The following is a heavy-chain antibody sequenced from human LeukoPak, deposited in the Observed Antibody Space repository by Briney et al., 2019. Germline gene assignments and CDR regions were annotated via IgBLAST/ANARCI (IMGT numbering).Heavy chain of an antibody. V-gene: IGHV4-39*02. CDR2: FFHNGNA. CDR3: TSRPPPTTYGTGALDI. CDR1: GGSVNSNNNY. D-gene: IGHD2/OR15-2a*01. J-gene: IGHJ3*02. Sequence: SSETLSLTCVVSGGSVNSNNNYWGWIRQSPGRGLEWIATFFHNGNAWYNPSLKSRVTLSVDPSRNLFSLRLNSVTAADTALYYCTSRPPPTTYGTGALDIWGQGTMVTVS.